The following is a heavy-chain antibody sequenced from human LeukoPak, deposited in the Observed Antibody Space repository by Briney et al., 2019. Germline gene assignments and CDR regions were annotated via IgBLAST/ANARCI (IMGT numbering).Heavy chain of an antibody. Sequence: SETLSLTCTVSGGSISSYYWSWIRQPPGKGLEWIGYIYYSGSTNYNPSLKSRVTISVDTSKNQFSLKLSSVTAADTAVYYCTRPFSGWYGLGYWGQGILVTVSS. CDR1: GGSISSYY. J-gene: IGHJ4*02. D-gene: IGHD6-19*01. V-gene: IGHV4-59*01. CDR2: IYYSGST. CDR3: TRPFSGWYGLGY.